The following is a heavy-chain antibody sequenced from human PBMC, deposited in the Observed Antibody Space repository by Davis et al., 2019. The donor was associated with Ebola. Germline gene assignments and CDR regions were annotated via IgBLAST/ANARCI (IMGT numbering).Heavy chain of an antibody. D-gene: IGHD3-22*01. Sequence: PSETLSLTCTVSGGSISSYYWSWIRQPAGKGLEWIGRIYTSGSTNYNPSLKSRVTMSVDTSKNQFSLKLSSVTAADTAVYYCARGRQNYYDNSGYYDYWGQGSLVTVSS. CDR3: ARGRQNYYDNSGYYDY. CDR2: IYTSGST. J-gene: IGHJ4*02. V-gene: IGHV4-4*07. CDR1: GGSISSYY.